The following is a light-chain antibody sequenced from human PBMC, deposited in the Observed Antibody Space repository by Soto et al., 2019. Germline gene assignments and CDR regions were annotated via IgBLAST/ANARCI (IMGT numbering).Light chain of an antibody. V-gene: IGKV1-39*01. J-gene: IGKJ2*01. CDR2: AAS. CDR1: QSISSN. CDR3: QQSYSTPMYT. Sequence: DIQMTQSPSSLSASVGDRVTITCRASQSISSNLNWYQQKPGKAPKLLIYAASSLQGGVPSRFSGSGSGTQFTLTISSLQPEDFATYYCQQSYSTPMYTFGQGTKLEMK.